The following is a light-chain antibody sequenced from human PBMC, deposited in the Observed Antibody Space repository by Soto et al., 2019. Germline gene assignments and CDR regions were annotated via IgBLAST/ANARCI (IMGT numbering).Light chain of an antibody. CDR2: GAS. J-gene: IGKJ1*01. Sequence: EVVLTQSPGTLSVSPGERATFSCRASQNIRTDLAWYQQRPGLAPRLLIYGASTRATGVPARFSGSGSGTEFTLTISSLQSEDLAVYYCQQYYNWPPWTFGQGTTVEI. CDR3: QQYYNWPPWT. V-gene: IGKV3-15*01. CDR1: QNIRTD.